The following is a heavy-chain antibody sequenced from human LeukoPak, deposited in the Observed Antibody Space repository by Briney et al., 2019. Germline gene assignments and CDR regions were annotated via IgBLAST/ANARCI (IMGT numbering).Heavy chain of an antibody. J-gene: IGHJ4*02. CDR2: ISGYNGNT. CDR1: GYTFTDYY. V-gene: IGHV1-2*02. Sequence: ASVKVSCKASGYTFTDYYMHWVRQAPGQGLEWMGWISGYNGNTNYAQKVQGRVTMTRDTSISTAYMDLSRLRSDDTAVYYCARVDDRGHYYDSSGPRKLFDYWGQGTLVTVSS. CDR3: ARVDDRGHYYDSSGPRKLFDY. D-gene: IGHD3-22*01.